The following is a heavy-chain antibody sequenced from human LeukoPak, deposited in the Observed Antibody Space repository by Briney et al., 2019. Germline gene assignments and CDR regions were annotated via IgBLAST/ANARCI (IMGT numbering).Heavy chain of an antibody. CDR1: GFTFSNYA. CDR3: TRSGYRHPYHFES. CDR2: ISYDGTNK. J-gene: IGHJ4*02. V-gene: IGHV3-30*14. D-gene: IGHD3-22*01. Sequence: PGRSLRLSCAASGFTFSNYAMHWVRQAPGKGLEWVAVISYDGTNKYYAESVKGRFTISRDNSKNTLYLQMNSLRAEDTAIYYCTRSGYRHPYHFESWGQGTLVIVSS.